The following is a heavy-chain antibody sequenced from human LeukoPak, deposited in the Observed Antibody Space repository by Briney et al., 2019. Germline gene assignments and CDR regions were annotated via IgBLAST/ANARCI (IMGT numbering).Heavy chain of an antibody. CDR3: ASNLDYGGNVLYSY. Sequence: SETLSLTCTVSGGSISSYYWSWIRQPAGKGLEWIGRIYTSGSTNYSPSLKSRVTMSVDTSKNQFSLKLSSVTAADTAVYYCASNLDYGGNVLYSYWGQGTLVTVSS. V-gene: IGHV4-4*07. CDR1: GGSISSYY. D-gene: IGHD4-23*01. J-gene: IGHJ4*02. CDR2: IYTSGST.